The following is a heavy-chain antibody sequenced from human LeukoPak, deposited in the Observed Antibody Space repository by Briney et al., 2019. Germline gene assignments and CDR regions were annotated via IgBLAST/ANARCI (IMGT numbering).Heavy chain of an antibody. CDR1: GVTFSSYA. CDR2: INSNSGGT. D-gene: IGHD2-2*02. J-gene: IGHJ4*02. Sequence: ASVKVSCKASGVTFSSYAISRVRQAPGQGLEWMGWINSNSGGTNYAQKFQGRVTMTRDTSLSTAYMELSRLRCDDTAVYYCAGGGVVPAAIGILTCDYWGQGPLVSVPS. CDR3: AGGGVVPAAIGILTCDY. V-gene: IGHV1-2*02.